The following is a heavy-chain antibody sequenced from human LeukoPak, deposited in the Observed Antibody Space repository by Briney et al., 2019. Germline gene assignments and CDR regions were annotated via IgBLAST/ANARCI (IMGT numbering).Heavy chain of an antibody. V-gene: IGHV4-31*03. CDR1: GGSISSGGYY. D-gene: IGHD1-26*01. CDR2: IYYSRST. Sequence: PSETLSLTCTVSGGSISSGGYYWSWIRQHPGKGLEWIGYIYYSRSTYYNPSLKSRVTISVDTSKNQFSLKLSSVTAADTAVYYCAREIRGIWFDPWGQGTLVTVSS. CDR3: AREIRGIWFDP. J-gene: IGHJ5*02.